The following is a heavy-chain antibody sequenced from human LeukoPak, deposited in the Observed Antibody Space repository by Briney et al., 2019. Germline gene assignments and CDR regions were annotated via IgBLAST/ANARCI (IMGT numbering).Heavy chain of an antibody. CDR1: GFTFSSYG. V-gene: IGHV3-7*01. CDR3: ARDLGGFGEFETDY. J-gene: IGHJ4*01. D-gene: IGHD3-10*01. Sequence: GGSLRLSCAASGFTFSSYGMSWVRQAPGKGLEWVANIKQDGSEKYYVDSVKGRLTISRDNAKNSLYLQMNSLRAEDTAVYYCARDLGGFGEFETDYWGEGTLVTVSS. CDR2: IKQDGSEK.